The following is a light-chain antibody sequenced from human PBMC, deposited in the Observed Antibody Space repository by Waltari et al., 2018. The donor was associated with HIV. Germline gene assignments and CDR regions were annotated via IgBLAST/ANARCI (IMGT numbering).Light chain of an antibody. V-gene: IGLV2-14*01. CDR1: SSYVGGSNY. CDR2: DVS. Sequence: QSALTQPAYVSGSPGQSITLSCTGTSSYVGGSNYVSWYQQHPGKAPKLMIYDVSNRPSGVSNRCSGSKSGNTASLTISGLQAEDEADYYCSSYTSSSSVVFGGGTKLTVL. CDR3: SSYTSSSSVV. J-gene: IGLJ2*01.